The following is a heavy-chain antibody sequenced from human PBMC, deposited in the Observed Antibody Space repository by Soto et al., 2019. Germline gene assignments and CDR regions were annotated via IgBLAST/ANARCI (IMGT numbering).Heavy chain of an antibody. J-gene: IGHJ4*02. D-gene: IGHD2-2*01. CDR2: INSDGSST. V-gene: IGHV3-74*01. CDR3: ASKYGGTSSCLGY. CDR1: GFTFSSYW. Sequence: PVGSLRLSCAASGFTFSSYWMHWVRQAPGKGLVWVSRINSDGSSTSYADSVKGRFTISRDNAKNTLYLQMNSLRAEDTAVYYCASKYGGTSSCLGYWGQGTLVTVSS.